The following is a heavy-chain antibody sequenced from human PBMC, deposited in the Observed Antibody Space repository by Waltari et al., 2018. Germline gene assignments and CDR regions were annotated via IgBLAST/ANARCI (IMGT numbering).Heavy chain of an antibody. CDR3: ARDARDWEAVDNTYLDS. V-gene: IGHV4-34*01. CDR2: VDHSGSA. CDR1: GGSFNGYY. J-gene: IGHJ4*02. Sequence: QLRLQQWGAGLLKPSETLSLTCAVSGGSFNGYYWSWIRQTPRKGLEWTGEVDHSGSANYSPSLKSRVTVSLDTSNKQVSLTLTSVTAADTGIYYCARDARDWEAVDNTYLDSWGQGTLVAVSS. D-gene: IGHD2-21*02.